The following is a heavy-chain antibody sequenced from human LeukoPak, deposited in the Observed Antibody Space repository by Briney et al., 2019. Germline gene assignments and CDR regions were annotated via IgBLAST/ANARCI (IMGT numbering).Heavy chain of an antibody. D-gene: IGHD3-10*01. V-gene: IGHV4-31*03. J-gene: IGHJ4*02. CDR2: IYYGGST. CDR1: GGSISIGGYY. CDR3: ARTWDDYGSGSYYSTPYYFDY. Sequence: SQILSLTCTVSGGSISIGGYYWSWIRQHPGKGLEWIGYIYYGGSTYYNPSLKSRVTISVDTSKNQFSLKLSSVTAADTAVYYCARTWDDYGSGSYYSTPYYFDYWGQGTLVTVSS.